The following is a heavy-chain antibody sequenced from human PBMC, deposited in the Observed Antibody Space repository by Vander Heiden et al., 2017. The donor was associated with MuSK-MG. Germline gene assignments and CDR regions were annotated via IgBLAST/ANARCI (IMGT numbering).Heavy chain of an antibody. CDR1: GGSISVYY. J-gene: IGHJ6*03. CDR3: ARGIVGVPASMAYMDV. CDR2: IYDGGSA. V-gene: IGHV4-59*01. D-gene: IGHD2-2*01. Sequence: QVQLQESGPGLVKPSETLSLTCTVSGGSISVYYWSWIRQPPGKGLEWIGYIYDGGSANYKPSLRSRVTMSVDTSKKQFSLQLSSVTAAETAVYYCARGIVGVPASMAYMDVWGKGPTVTVSS.